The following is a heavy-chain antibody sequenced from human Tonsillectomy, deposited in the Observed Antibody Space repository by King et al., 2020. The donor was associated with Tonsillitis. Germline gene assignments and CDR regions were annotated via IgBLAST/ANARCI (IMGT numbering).Heavy chain of an antibody. CDR1: GFTFSDYY. CDR2: TRNKANRYTT. Sequence: VQLVESGGGLVQPGGSLRLSCAASGFTFSDYYMDWVRQAPGKGLEWVGRTRNKANRYTTEYAASVKGRFTISRDDSKNSLYLQMNSLKIEDTAVYYCARDLDWSGVVGSGMGYWGQGTLVTVSS. V-gene: IGHV3-72*01. D-gene: IGHD3-3*01. CDR3: ARDLDWSGVVGSGMGY. J-gene: IGHJ4*02.